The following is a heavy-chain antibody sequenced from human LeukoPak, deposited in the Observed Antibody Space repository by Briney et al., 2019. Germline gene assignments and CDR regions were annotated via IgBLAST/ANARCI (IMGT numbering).Heavy chain of an antibody. J-gene: IGHJ4*02. D-gene: IGHD2-15*01. Sequence: GGSLRLSCAASGFTFSNAWMSWVRQAPGKGLEWVGRIKSKTDGGTTDYAVPVNGRFTISGDDSKNALYLQMNSLKTEDTAVYYCTSRGHCSGGSCYPGYYFDYWGQGTLVTVSS. CDR2: IKSKTDGGTT. CDR3: TSRGHCSGGSCYPGYYFDY. CDR1: GFTFSNAW. V-gene: IGHV3-15*01.